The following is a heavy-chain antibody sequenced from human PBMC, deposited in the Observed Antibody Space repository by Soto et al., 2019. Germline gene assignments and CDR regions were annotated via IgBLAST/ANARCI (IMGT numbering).Heavy chain of an antibody. CDR3: ANSPLNRYYYYYAMDV. J-gene: IGHJ6*02. CDR1: GFTFSSYA. Sequence: GGSLRLSCAASGFTFSSYAMSWARQAPGKGLEWVSAISGSGGSTYYADSVKGRFTISRDNSKNTLYLQMNSLRAEDTAVYYCANSPLNRYYYYYAMDVWGQGTTVTVSS. V-gene: IGHV3-23*01. CDR2: ISGSGGST.